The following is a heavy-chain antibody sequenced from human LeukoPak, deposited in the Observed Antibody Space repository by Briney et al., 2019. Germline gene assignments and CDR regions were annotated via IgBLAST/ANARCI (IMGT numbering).Heavy chain of an antibody. Sequence: ASETLSLTCTVSGYSISSSYYWSWIRQPPGRGLEWIGYIYYSGSTNYNPSLKSRVTISVDTSKNQFSLKLSSVTAADTAVYYCASSPRGYSFYFDYWGQGTLVTVSS. CDR2: IYYSGST. CDR1: GYSISSSYY. J-gene: IGHJ4*02. D-gene: IGHD5-18*01. V-gene: IGHV4-61*01. CDR3: ASSPRGYSFYFDY.